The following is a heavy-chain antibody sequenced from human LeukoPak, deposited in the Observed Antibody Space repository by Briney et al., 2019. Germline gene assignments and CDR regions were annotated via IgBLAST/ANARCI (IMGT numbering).Heavy chain of an antibody. CDR1: GGSISSSNW. CDR3: ARTTVVTPYYYYGMDV. Sequence: SETLSLTCAVSGGSISSSNWWSWVRQPPGKGPEWIGEIYHSGSTNYNPSLKSRVTISVDKSKNQFSLKLSSVTAADTAVYYCARTTVVTPYYYYGMDVWGQGTTVTVSS. CDR2: IYHSGST. D-gene: IGHD4-23*01. J-gene: IGHJ6*02. V-gene: IGHV4-4*02.